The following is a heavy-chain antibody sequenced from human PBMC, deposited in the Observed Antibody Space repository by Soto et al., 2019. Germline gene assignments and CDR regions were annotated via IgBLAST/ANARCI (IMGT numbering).Heavy chain of an antibody. CDR1: GYTFTSYG. D-gene: IGHD2-15*01. CDR3: ARGYLGYCSGGSCSHPNWFDP. J-gene: IGHJ5*02. Sequence: ASVKVSCKASGYTFTSYGISWVRQAPGQGLEWMGWISAYNGNTNYAQKLQGRVTMTTDTSTSTAYMKLRSLRSDDTAVYYCARGYLGYCSGGSCSHPNWFDPWGQGTLVTVSS. CDR2: ISAYNGNT. V-gene: IGHV1-18*01.